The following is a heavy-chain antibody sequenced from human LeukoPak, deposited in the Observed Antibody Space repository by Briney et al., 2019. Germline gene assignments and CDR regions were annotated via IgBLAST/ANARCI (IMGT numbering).Heavy chain of an antibody. D-gene: IGHD3-10*01. Sequence: PGGSLRLSCAASGFAFSSYEMSWVRQAPGKGLEWVGRIKSKTNGGTADYAAPVKGRFTISRDDAKNTLYLQMNSLKTEDTAVYYCTTEFGSGYYFDYWGQGTLVTVSS. CDR1: GFAFSSYE. V-gene: IGHV3-15*01. J-gene: IGHJ4*02. CDR3: TTEFGSGYYFDY. CDR2: IKSKTNGGTA.